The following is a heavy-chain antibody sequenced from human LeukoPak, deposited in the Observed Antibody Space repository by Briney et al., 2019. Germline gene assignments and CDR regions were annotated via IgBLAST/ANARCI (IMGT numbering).Heavy chain of an antibody. D-gene: IGHD5-18*01. J-gene: IGHJ4*02. V-gene: IGHV4-34*01. Sequence: SETLSLTCAVYGGSFSGYYWSWIRQPPGKGLEWIGEINHSGSTNYNPSLKSRVTISVDTSKNQFSLKLSSVTAADTAVYYCARPNTAMVPCYFDYWGQGTLVTVSS. CDR2: INHSGST. CDR3: ARPNTAMVPCYFDY. CDR1: GGSFSGYY.